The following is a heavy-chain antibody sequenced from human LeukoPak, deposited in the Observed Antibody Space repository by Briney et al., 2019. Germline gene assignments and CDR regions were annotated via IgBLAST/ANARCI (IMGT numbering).Heavy chain of an antibody. J-gene: IGHJ4*02. V-gene: IGHV1-69*06. CDR1: GGTFSSYA. CDR3: ARVGYCSGGTCYGAIDY. Sequence: ASVKVSCKASGGTFSSYAISWVRQAPGQGLEWMGGIIPIFGTANYAQNFQGRVTITADISTSTAYMELSSLISEDTAVYYCARVGYCSGGTCYGAIDYWGQGTLVTVSS. D-gene: IGHD2-15*01. CDR2: IIPIFGTA.